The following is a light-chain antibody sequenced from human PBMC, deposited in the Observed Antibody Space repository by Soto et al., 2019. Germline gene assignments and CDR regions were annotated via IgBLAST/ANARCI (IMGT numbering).Light chain of an antibody. J-gene: IGKJ4*01. CDR1: QSVSNSY. CDR2: GAS. CDR3: QQVSSSPRVT. Sequence: PGETATLSCRASQSVSNSYLALYQHKPGQAPRLLVYGASSRATGIPDRFSGSGSGTDFTLTITRLEPEDFAVYYCQQVSSSPRVTFGGGTKVEIK. V-gene: IGKV3-20*01.